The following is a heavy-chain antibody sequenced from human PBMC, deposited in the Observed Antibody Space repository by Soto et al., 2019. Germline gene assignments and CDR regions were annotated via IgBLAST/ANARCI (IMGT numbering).Heavy chain of an antibody. Sequence: EVQLVESGGGLIQPGGSLRLSCAASGFTVSSNYMSWVRQAPGKGLEWVSVIYSGGSTYYADSVKGRFTISRDNSKNTLDLQMNSLRAEDTAVYYCARDHDYGDYPEYFQHWGQGTRVTVSS. J-gene: IGHJ1*01. V-gene: IGHV3-53*01. CDR2: IYSGGST. CDR3: ARDHDYGDYPEYFQH. D-gene: IGHD4-17*01. CDR1: GFTVSSNY.